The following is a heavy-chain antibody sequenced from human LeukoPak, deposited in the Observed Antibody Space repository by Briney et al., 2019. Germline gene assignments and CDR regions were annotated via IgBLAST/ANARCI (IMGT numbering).Heavy chain of an antibody. CDR1: GFTFSRYS. CDR3: VKNMYISGWDHPDY. Sequence: GGSLRLSCSASGFTFSRYSMHWVRQAPGKGLEYVSGISTSGDSTNYADSVKGRFTISRDNSKNTLYLQMSSLRAEDTAVYYCVKNMYISGWDHPDYWGPGTLVTVSS. CDR2: ISTSGDST. J-gene: IGHJ4*02. D-gene: IGHD6-19*01. V-gene: IGHV3-64D*09.